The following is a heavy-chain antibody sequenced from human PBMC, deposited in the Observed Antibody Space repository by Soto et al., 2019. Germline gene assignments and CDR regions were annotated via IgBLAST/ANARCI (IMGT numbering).Heavy chain of an antibody. Sequence: SVKVSCKASGGTFSSNTLSWVRQAPGQGLEWMGRITPVLDMADYEQKFQDRLTITSDKSTTTVYMELGSLRSEDTAIYYCARAISSGGRFSGMDVWGQGTTVTVSS. J-gene: IGHJ6*02. V-gene: IGHV1-69*02. CDR2: ITPVLDMA. CDR3: ARAISSGGRFSGMDV. CDR1: GGTFSSNT. D-gene: IGHD3-16*01.